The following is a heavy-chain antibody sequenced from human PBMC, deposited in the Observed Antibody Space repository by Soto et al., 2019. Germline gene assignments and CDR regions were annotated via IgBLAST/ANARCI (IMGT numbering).Heavy chain of an antibody. Sequence: QVQLVQSGAEVKKPGSSVKVSCKAPGGTFSSYAISWVRQAPGQGLEWMGGIIPIFGTAKYAQKFQGRVTSTADESTSTGYMELSSQRSEDTAVYYCARSQGGSSSLDIYYYYYYGMDVWGQGTTVTVSS. CDR3: ARSQGGSSSLDIYYYYYYGMDV. CDR1: GGTFSSYA. J-gene: IGHJ6*02. V-gene: IGHV1-69*01. D-gene: IGHD2-15*01. CDR2: IIPIFGTA.